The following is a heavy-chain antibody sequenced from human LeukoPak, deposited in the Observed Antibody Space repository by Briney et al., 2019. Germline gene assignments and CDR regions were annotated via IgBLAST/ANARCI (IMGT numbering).Heavy chain of an antibody. CDR1: GGSINSYY. V-gene: IGHV4-59*01. CDR3: ASIRDTAFRYWYFDL. J-gene: IGHJ2*01. D-gene: IGHD5-18*01. CDR2: FYSSGST. Sequence: SETLSLTCTVSGGSINSYYWSWIRQPPGKGLEWIGYFYSSGSTSYNPSLMSRVTTSVDTSKNQFSLRLSSVTAADPAVYYCASIRDTAFRYWYFDLWGRGTLVTVSS.